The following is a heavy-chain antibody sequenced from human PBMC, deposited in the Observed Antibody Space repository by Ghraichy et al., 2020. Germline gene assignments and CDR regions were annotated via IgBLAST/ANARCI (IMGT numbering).Heavy chain of an antibody. V-gene: IGHV4-30-2*01. CDR3: ARETFEGSVDC. CDR1: GGSISSGGYS. CDR2: IYHSGST. D-gene: IGHD3-9*01. J-gene: IGHJ4*02. Sequence: SLNISCAVSGGSISSGGYSWSWIRQPPGKGLEWIGYIYHSGSTYYTPSLKSRVTMSVDRSKNQFSLRLSSVTAADTAVYYCARETFEGSVDCWGQGTLVTVSS.